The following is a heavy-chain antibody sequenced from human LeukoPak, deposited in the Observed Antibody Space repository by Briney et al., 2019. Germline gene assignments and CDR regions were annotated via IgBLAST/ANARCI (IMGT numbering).Heavy chain of an antibody. CDR2: IYPRDGST. D-gene: IGHD3-22*01. J-gene: IGHJ4*02. V-gene: IGHV1-46*01. CDR1: GYSFTSNY. Sequence: PGASVTVSCKASGYSFTSNYIHWVRQAPGQGLEWMGMIYPRDGSTSYAQKFQGRVTVTRDTSTSTVHMELSGLRSEDTAVYYCARGLRSSGYGYWGQGTLVTVSS. CDR3: ARGLRSSGYGY.